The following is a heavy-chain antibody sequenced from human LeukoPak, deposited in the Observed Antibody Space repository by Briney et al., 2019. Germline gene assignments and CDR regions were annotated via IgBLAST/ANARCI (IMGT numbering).Heavy chain of an antibody. CDR2: ISAYNGNT. CDR3: ARGGGSSGWVYYYYMDV. J-gene: IGHJ6*03. D-gene: IGHD6-19*01. Sequence: ASVKVSCKASGYTFTSYGISWVRQAPGQGLERMGWISAYNGNTNYAQKLQGRVTMTTDTSTSTAYMELRSLRSDDTAVYYCARGGGSSGWVYYYYMDVWDKGTTVTVSS. V-gene: IGHV1-18*01. CDR1: GYTFTSYG.